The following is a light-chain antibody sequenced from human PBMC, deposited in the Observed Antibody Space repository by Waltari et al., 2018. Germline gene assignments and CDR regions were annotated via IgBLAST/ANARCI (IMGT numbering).Light chain of an antibody. J-gene: IGLJ2*01. CDR3: QVWDSDGDYVV. CDR1: AIGANR. CDR2: DAT. Sequence: SYVLTQPPSVSVAPGQTARLPCGGSAIGANRGHWYQHKTGQAPLRVVYDATDRPSGIPGRISGSNSGYTATLSITRVEAGDEADYYCQVWDSDGDYVVFGGGTKLIVL. V-gene: IGLV3-21*02.